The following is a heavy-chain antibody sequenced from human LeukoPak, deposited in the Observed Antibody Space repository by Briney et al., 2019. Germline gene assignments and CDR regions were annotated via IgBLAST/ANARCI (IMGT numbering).Heavy chain of an antibody. Sequence: GGSLRLSCAASGFTFSSYAMSCVRQAPGKGLEWVSAISGSGGSTYYADSVKGRFTISRDNSKNTLYLQMNSLRAEDTAVYYCAKDSGHNWNYAWYFDYWGQGTLVTVSS. CDR1: GFTFSSYA. CDR3: AKDSGHNWNYAWYFDY. CDR2: ISGSGGST. D-gene: IGHD1-7*01. V-gene: IGHV3-23*01. J-gene: IGHJ4*02.